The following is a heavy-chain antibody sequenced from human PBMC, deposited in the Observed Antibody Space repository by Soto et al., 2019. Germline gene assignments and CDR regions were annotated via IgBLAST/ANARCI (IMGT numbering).Heavy chain of an antibody. D-gene: IGHD6-13*01. CDR1: GFTFTSYA. V-gene: IGHV3-23*01. Sequence: EVQLLESGGGLVQPGGSLRLSRAASGFTFTSYAMNWVRLAPGKGLEWVSAISGTGYNTYYADSVKGRFTISRDNTKNTLYLQMNSLRAEDTAVYYCAKAGFSSSWSPTYFDYWGQGTLVTVSS. CDR3: AKAGFSSSWSPTYFDY. CDR2: ISGTGYNT. J-gene: IGHJ4*02.